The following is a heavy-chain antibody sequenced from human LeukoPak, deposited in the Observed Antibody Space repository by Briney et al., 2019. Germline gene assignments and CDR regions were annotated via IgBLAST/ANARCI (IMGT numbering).Heavy chain of an antibody. Sequence: SQTLSLTCAISGDSVSSNSGAWNWIRQSPSRGLEWLGRTYYRSKWYNGYAVSVKSRITINPDTSKNQFSLHLYSVTPEDTAVYYCVGGPGSLLHWGQGILVTVSS. V-gene: IGHV6-1*01. CDR3: VGGPGSLLH. CDR2: TYYRSKWYN. CDR1: GDSVSSNSGA. J-gene: IGHJ4*02.